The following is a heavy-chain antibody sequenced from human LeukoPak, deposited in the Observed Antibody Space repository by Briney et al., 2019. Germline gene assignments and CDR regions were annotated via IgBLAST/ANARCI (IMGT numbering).Heavy chain of an antibody. Sequence: ASVKVSCKVSGYTFTSYDINWVRQATGQGLEWMGWMNPNSGNTGYAQKFQGRVTMTRNTSISTAYMELSSLRSEDTAVYYCARGRNFGTGGYYYYYYMDVWGKGTTVTVSS. J-gene: IGHJ6*03. CDR2: MNPNSGNT. V-gene: IGHV1-8*01. CDR3: ARGRNFGTGGYYYYYYMDV. CDR1: GYTFTSYD. D-gene: IGHD3-9*01.